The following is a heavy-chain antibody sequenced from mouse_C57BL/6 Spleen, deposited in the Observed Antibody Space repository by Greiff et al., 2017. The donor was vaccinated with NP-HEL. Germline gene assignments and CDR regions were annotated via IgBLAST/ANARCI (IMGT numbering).Heavy chain of an antibody. Sequence: EVQGVESGGDLVKPGGSLKLSCAASGFTFSSYGMSWVRQTPDKRLEWVATISSGGSYTYYPDSVKGRFTISRDNAKNTLYLQMSSLKSEDTAMYYCARHRPPTPYYFDYWGQGTTLTVSS. V-gene: IGHV5-6*01. CDR3: ARHRPPTPYYFDY. CDR2: ISSGGSYT. J-gene: IGHJ2*01. CDR1: GFTFSSYG. D-gene: IGHD6-1*01.